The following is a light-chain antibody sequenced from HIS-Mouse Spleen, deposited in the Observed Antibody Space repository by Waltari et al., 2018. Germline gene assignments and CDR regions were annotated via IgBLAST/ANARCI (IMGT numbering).Light chain of an antibody. CDR3: QSADSSGTGWV. Sequence: SYELTQPPSVPVSPGQAARTTCSGAASPKQSAHRYQQKPGQAPVLVIYKDSERPSGIPERVSGSSSGTTVTLTISGVQAEDEADYYCQSADSSGTGWVFGGGTKLTVL. V-gene: IGLV3-25*03. CDR1: ASPKQS. CDR2: KDS. J-gene: IGLJ3*02.